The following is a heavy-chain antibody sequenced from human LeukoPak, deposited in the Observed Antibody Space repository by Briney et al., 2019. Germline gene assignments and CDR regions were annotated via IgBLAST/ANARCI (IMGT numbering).Heavy chain of an antibody. CDR2: IYHSGNT. CDR3: ARDDTAMVKLYY. J-gene: IGHJ4*02. Sequence: PSETLSLTCAVSGGSISSSNWGSGDRQPPGKGLEWSGEIYHSGNTNDNPSLKSRVTRSVDKSKNQFSLKLSSVTAADTAVYYCARDDTAMVKLYYWGQGTLVTISS. D-gene: IGHD5-18*01. CDR1: GGSISSSNW. V-gene: IGHV4-4*02.